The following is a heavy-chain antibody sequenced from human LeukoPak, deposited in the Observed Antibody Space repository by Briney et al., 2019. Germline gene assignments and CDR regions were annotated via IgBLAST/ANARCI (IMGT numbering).Heavy chain of an antibody. Sequence: SETLSLTCTVSGGSISSYSWNWIRQPPGKGLEWIGHIDYSGNSNYNPSLKSRVTISVDTSKNQLSLKLNSVTAADTAVYYCARSWGGGTTVVWGQGTLVTVSP. CDR3: ARSWGGGTTVV. V-gene: IGHV4-59*01. J-gene: IGHJ4*02. CDR1: GGSISSYS. D-gene: IGHD1-7*01. CDR2: IDYSGNS.